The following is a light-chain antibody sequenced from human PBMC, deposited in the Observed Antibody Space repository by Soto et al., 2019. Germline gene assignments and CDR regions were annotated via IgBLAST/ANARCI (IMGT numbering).Light chain of an antibody. Sequence: DIQMTQSPSSLSASVGDRVTITCQASQDISNYLNWYQQKPGKAPKLLIYDASNLETGVPSRFSGSGSGTDFTFTISSLQPEDFATYYCQQSYSTPVTFGQGTKVDI. CDR1: QDISNY. CDR2: DAS. J-gene: IGKJ1*01. CDR3: QQSYSTPVT. V-gene: IGKV1-33*01.